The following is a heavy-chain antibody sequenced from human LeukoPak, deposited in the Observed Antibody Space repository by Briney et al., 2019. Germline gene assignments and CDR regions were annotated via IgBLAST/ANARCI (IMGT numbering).Heavy chain of an antibody. Sequence: GESLKISCKISGYDFTTYWIGWVRQMPGKGLECMGIIWPGDSDTRYSPSFQGQVTISADKTISTVYLQWSSLKVLDTAIYYCARRGRGDWFDPWGQGTLVTVSS. CDR3: ARRGRGDWFDP. CDR1: GYDFTTYW. V-gene: IGHV5-51*01. CDR2: IWPGDSDT. J-gene: IGHJ5*02. D-gene: IGHD1-26*01.